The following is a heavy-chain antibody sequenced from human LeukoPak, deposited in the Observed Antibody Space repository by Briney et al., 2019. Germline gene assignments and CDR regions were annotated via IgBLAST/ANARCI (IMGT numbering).Heavy chain of an antibody. CDR2: IIPIFGTA. V-gene: IGHV1-69*05. Sequence: SVKVSCKASGYTFTSYAISWVRQAPGQGLEWMGGIIPIFGTANYAQKFQGRVTITTDESTSTAYMELSSLRSEDTAVYYCARGRYCSSTSCPVDYWGQGTLVTVSS. CDR1: GYTFTSYA. CDR3: ARGRYCSSTSCPVDY. D-gene: IGHD2-2*01. J-gene: IGHJ4*02.